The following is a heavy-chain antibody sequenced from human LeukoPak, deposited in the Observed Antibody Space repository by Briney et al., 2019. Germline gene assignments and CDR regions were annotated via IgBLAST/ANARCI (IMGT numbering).Heavy chain of an antibody. J-gene: IGHJ6*02. CDR2: IRYDGSNK. CDR3: ATSMVSLYGMDV. Sequence: GGSLRLSCAASGFTFSSYGMHWVRQAPGKGLEWVAFIRYDGSNKYYADSVKGRFTISRDNSKNTLYLRMNSLRAEDTAVYYRATSMVSLYGMDVWGRGTSATASS. CDR1: GFTFSSYG. D-gene: IGHD5-18*01. V-gene: IGHV3-30*02.